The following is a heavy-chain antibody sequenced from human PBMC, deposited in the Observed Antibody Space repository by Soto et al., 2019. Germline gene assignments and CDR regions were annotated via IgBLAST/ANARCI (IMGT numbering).Heavy chain of an antibody. V-gene: IGHV3-30-3*01. CDR1: GFTFSSYA. J-gene: IGHJ3*02. CDR3: ARDSRYFDLIVGAFDI. CDR2: ISYDGSNK. Sequence: PGGSLRLSCAASGFTFSSYAMHWVRQAPGKGLEWVAVISYDGSNKYYADSVKGRFTISRDNSKNTLYLQMNSLRAEDTAVYYCARDSRYFDLIVGAFDIWGQGTMVTVSS. D-gene: IGHD3-9*01.